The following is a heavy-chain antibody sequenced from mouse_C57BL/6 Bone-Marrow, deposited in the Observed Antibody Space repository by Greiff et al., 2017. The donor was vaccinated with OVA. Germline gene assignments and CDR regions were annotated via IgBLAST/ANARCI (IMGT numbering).Heavy chain of an antibody. D-gene: IGHD1-1*01. Sequence: QVQLQQPGAELVKPGASVKVSCKAPGYTFTSYWMHWVKQRPGQGLEWIGRIHPSDSDTNYNQKFKGKATLTVDKSSSTAYMQLSSLTSEDSAVYYCATYYGSSYWYFDVWGTGTTVTVSS. CDR2: IHPSDSDT. V-gene: IGHV1-74*01. CDR3: ATYYGSSYWYFDV. CDR1: GYTFTSYW. J-gene: IGHJ1*03.